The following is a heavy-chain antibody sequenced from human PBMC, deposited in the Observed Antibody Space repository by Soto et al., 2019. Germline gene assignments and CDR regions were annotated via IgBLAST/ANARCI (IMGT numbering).Heavy chain of an antibody. CDR3: ARHLDSSFDY. V-gene: IGHV4-39*01. J-gene: IGHJ4*02. CDR1: GGSISSSSYY. CDR2: IYYSGST. D-gene: IGHD6-6*01. Sequence: SETLSLTCTVSGGSISSSSYYWGWIRQPPGKGLEWIGSIYYSGSTYYNPSLKSRVTISVDTSKSQFSLKLSSVTAADTAVYYCARHLDSSFDYWGQGTLVTVSS.